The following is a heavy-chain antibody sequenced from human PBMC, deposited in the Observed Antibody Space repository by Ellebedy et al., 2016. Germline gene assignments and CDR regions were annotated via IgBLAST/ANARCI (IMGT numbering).Heavy chain of an antibody. CDR1: GGSISSSSFQ. CDR3: ARLRFVEWKLEGFDF. Sequence: SETLSLTCTVSGGSISSSSFQWGWIRQSPGKGLEWIATVYYTGSTYYNSSLKSRVTISVDTSKNQFSLKLTSVTAADTAVYYCARLRFVEWKLEGFDFWGQGTLVTVSS. J-gene: IGHJ4*02. D-gene: IGHD3-3*01. CDR2: VYYTGST. V-gene: IGHV4-39*01.